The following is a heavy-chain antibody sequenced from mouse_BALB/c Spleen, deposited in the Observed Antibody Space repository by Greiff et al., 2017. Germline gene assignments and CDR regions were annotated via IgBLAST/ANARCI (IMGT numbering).Heavy chain of an antibody. Sequence: QVQLQQSGAELMKPGASVKISCKATGYTFSSYWIEWVKQRPGHGLEWIGEILPGSGSTNYNEKFKGKATFTAVTSSNTAYMQLSSLTSEDSAVYYFAPYDGRRDYWGQGTSVTVSS. V-gene: IGHV1-9*01. CDR2: ILPGSGST. D-gene: IGHD2-12*01. J-gene: IGHJ4*01. CDR1: GYTFSSYW. CDR3: APYDGRRDY.